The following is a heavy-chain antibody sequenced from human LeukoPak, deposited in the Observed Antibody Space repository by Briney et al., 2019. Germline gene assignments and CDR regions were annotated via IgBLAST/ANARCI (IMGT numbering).Heavy chain of an antibody. J-gene: IGHJ4*02. CDR2: IYNSVIT. CDR3: ARTYCDSTTCYRFDY. Sequence: SETLSLTCTVSGGSMSSYYWNWIRQPPGKGLEWIGWIYNSVITNYNPSLNSRVTISVDTSENQFSLELRSVTAADAAVYYCARTYCDSTTCYRFDYWGQGTLVTVSS. V-gene: IGHV4-4*09. D-gene: IGHD2-2*01. CDR1: GGSMSSYY.